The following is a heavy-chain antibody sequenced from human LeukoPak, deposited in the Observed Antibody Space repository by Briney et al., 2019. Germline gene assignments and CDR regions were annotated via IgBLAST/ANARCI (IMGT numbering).Heavy chain of an antibody. CDR1: GFTFSSYG. D-gene: IGHD3-22*01. CDR3: AKDALMYYDSSGYYLDY. V-gene: IGHV3-30*18. J-gene: IGHJ4*02. CDR2: ISYDGSNK. Sequence: GGSLRLSCAASGFTFSSYGMHWVRQAPGKGLEWVAVISYDGSNKYYADSVKGRFTISRDNSKNTLYLQMNSLRAEDTSVYYCAKDALMYYDSSGYYLDYWGQGTLVTVSS.